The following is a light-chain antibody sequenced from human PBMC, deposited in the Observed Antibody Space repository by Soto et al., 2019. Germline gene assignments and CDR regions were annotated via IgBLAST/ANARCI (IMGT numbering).Light chain of an antibody. CDR1: RSISTR. Sequence: DIPLTRFPSPRSSPVEPRVTLTCRARRSISTRLPWNQQKPGKAPKLLIYDASSLESGVPSRFSGSGSVTEFTLTISSLQPDEFAPYYCKQYNSYPFFGQRTKLEIK. CDR3: KQYNSYPF. CDR2: DAS. V-gene: IGKV1-5*01. J-gene: IGKJ2*01.